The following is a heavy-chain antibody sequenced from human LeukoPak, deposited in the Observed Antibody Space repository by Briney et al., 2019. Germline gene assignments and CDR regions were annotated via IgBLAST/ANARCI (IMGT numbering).Heavy chain of an antibody. V-gene: IGHV4-59*01. CDR2: IYYSGST. CDR1: GGSISSDY. J-gene: IGHJ4*02. Sequence: SETLSHTCTVSGGSISSDYWSWIRQPPGKGLEWIGYIYYSGSTNYNPSLKSRVTISVDTSKNQFSLRLRSVTAADTAVYYCARLIPYYFDYWGQGILVTVSS. CDR3: ARLIPYYFDY.